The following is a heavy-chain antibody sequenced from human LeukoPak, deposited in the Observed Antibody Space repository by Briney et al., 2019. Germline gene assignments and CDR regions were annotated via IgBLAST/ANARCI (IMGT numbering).Heavy chain of an antibody. V-gene: IGHV3-74*01. CDR2: TSTDGSTT. D-gene: IGHD1-26*01. CDR1: GFSLSSYW. J-gene: IGHJ4*02. Sequence: PGGSLRLSCAAPGFSLSSYWMHWGRQAPGEGLVWVSRTSTDGSTTNYADSVKGRFTMSRDNAKNTMYLQMNSLRAEDTAVYYCARVGSRRDFDYWGQGTLVTVSS. CDR3: ARVGSRRDFDY.